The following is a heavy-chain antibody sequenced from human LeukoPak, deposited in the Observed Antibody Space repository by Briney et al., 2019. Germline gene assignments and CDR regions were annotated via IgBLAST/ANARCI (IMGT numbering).Heavy chain of an antibody. V-gene: IGHV3-48*01. J-gene: IGHJ6*02. D-gene: IGHD3-22*01. Sequence: QSGWSLRLSCAASGFTFSSYSMNWVRQAPGKGLEWASYISSSSSIYYYADSVKGRFTISRDNAKNSLYLQMNSLRAEDTAVYYCARDNPYYYDSSGYSLWYYGMDVWGQGTTVTVSS. CDR2: ISSSSSIY. CDR1: GFTFSSYS. CDR3: ARDNPYYYDSSGYSLWYYGMDV.